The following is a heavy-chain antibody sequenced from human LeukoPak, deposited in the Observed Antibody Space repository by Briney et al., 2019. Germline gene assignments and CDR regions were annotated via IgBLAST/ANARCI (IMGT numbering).Heavy chain of an antibody. CDR2: INHSGST. CDR1: GGSFSGYY. CDR3: ASCYGYSSGWYHY. V-gene: IGHV4-34*01. D-gene: IGHD6-19*01. Sequence: SETLSLTCAVYGGSFSGYYWSWIRQPPGKGLEWIGEINHSGSTDYNPSLKSQVTISVDTSKNQFSLKLSSVTAADTAVYYCASCYGYSSGWYHYWGQGTLVTVSS. J-gene: IGHJ4*02.